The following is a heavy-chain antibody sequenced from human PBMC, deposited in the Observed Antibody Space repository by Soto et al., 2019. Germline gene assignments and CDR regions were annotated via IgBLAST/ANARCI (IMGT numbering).Heavy chain of an antibody. V-gene: IGHV4-30-2*01. J-gene: IGHJ4*02. CDR3: ASVGGLGAVAVDY. CDR2: IYHSGST. CDR1: GGSISSGGYS. Sequence: QLQLQESGSGLVKPSQTLSLTCAVSGGSISSGGYSWSWIRQPPGKGLEWIGYIYHSGSTYYNPSLKSRVTISVDRSKNQFSLTLCSVTAADTAVYYCASVGGLGAVAVDYWGQGTLVTVSS. D-gene: IGHD6-19*01.